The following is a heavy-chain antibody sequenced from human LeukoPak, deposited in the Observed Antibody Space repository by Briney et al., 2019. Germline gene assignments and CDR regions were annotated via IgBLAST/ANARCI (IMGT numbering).Heavy chain of an antibody. J-gene: IGHJ4*02. CDR1: GFSISTND. CDR2: IYISGIT. CDR3: AKRSPPY. V-gene: IGHV3-66*04. Sequence: GSLRLSCTASGFSISTNDMNWVRQAPGKGLEWVSLIYISGITKYADSVQGRFTISRDTSTLYLQMNSLRAEDTAVYYCAKRSPPYWGQGTLVTVSS. D-gene: IGHD3-10*01.